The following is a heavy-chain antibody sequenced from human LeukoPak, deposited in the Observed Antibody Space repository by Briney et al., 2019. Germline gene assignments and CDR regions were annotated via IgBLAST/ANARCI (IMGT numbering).Heavy chain of an antibody. CDR2: IYYSGST. V-gene: IGHV4-39*01. J-gene: IGHJ4*02. Sequence: SETLSLTCTVSGGSISSSYYYWGWLRQPPGKGLEWIGTIYYSGSTYYNPSLKSRVTISVDTPKNQFSLKLSSATAPDTAVYYCARHEDRNWYFDHWGQGTLVTVSS. CDR1: GGSISSSYYY. CDR3: ARHEDRNWYFDH. D-gene: IGHD1-1*01.